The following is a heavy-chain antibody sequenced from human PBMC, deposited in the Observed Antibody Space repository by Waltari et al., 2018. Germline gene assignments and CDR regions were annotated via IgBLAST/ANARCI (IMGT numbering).Heavy chain of an antibody. Sequence: QVQLVQSGAEVTQPGASVKVSCMASGYTFTSYDINWLRQATGQGLEWMGWMNPNSGNTGYAQNVQGRVTMTRNTSISTAYMELSSLRSEDTAVYYCARGYSSSWIEYVYYFDYWGQGTLVTVSS. J-gene: IGHJ4*02. V-gene: IGHV1-8*01. D-gene: IGHD6-13*01. CDR2: MNPNSGNT. CDR1: GYTFTSYD. CDR3: ARGYSSSWIEYVYYFDY.